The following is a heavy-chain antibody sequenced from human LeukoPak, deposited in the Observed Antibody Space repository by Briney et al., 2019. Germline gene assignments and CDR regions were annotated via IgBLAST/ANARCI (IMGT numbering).Heavy chain of an antibody. V-gene: IGHV1-18*04. J-gene: IGHJ4*02. CDR2: ISGHNGHT. D-gene: IGHD5-24*01. Sequence: ASVKVSCKASGYTFTGYYIHWVRQAPGQGLEWMGWISGHNGHTNYAQKVLGRVTMTTDKSTNTAYMELRSLRSDDTAVYYCVRGVEMDNYWGQGTLVTVSS. CDR1: GYTFTGYY. CDR3: VRGVEMDNY.